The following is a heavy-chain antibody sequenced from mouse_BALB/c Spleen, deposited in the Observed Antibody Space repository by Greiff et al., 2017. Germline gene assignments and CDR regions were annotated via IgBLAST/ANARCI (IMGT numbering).Heavy chain of an antibody. Sequence: EVQLQQSGPGLVKPSQSLSLTCSVTGYSITSGYYWHWIRQFPGNKLEWMGYISYDGSNNYNPSLKNRISITRDTSKNQFFLKLNSVTTEDTATYYCARTRGSSYVPYAMDYWGQGTSVTVSS. CDR1: GYSITSGYY. J-gene: IGHJ4*01. V-gene: IGHV3-6*02. CDR2: ISYDGSN. D-gene: IGHD1-1*01. CDR3: ARTRGSSYVPYAMDY.